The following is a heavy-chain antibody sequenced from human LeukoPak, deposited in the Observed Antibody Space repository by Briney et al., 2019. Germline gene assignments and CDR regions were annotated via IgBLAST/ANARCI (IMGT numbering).Heavy chain of an antibody. J-gene: IGHJ4*02. CDR3: ARDMPWVPYYDYVWGSYRHPHFDY. CDR1: GYTFTSYG. CDR2: ISAYNGNT. Sequence: ASVKVSCKASGYTFTSYGISWVRQAPGQGLEWMGWISAYNGNTNYAQKLQGRVTMTTDTSTSTAYMELRSLRSDDTAVYYCARDMPWVPYYDYVWGSYRHPHFDYWGQGTLVTVSS. V-gene: IGHV1-18*01. D-gene: IGHD3-16*02.